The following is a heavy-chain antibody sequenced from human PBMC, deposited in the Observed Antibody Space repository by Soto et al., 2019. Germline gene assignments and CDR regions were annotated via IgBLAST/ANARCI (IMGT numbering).Heavy chain of an antibody. J-gene: IGHJ4*02. CDR1: GFTFSSYA. Sequence: GGSLRLSCAASGFTFSSYAMSWVRQAPGKGLEWVSAISGSGGSTYYAYSVKGRFTISRDNSKNTLYLQMNSLRAEDTAVYYCAKGLYYYDSSGTLDYWGQGTLVTVSS. CDR3: AKGLYYYDSSGTLDY. V-gene: IGHV3-23*01. D-gene: IGHD3-22*01. CDR2: ISGSGGST.